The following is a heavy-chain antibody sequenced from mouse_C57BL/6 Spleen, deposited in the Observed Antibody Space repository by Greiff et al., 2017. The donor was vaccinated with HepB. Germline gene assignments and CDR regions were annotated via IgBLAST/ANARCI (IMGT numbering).Heavy chain of an antibody. Sequence: EVQLQQSGPVLVKPGASVKMSCKASGYTFTDYYMNWVKQSHGKSLEWIGVINPYNGGTSYNQKFKGKATLTVDKSSSTAYMELNSLTSEDSAVYYCARPVYDYDGGSHFDYWGQGTTLTVSS. CDR3: ARPVYDYDGGSHFDY. J-gene: IGHJ2*01. CDR2: INPYNGGT. CDR1: GYTFTDYY. V-gene: IGHV1-19*01. D-gene: IGHD2-4*01.